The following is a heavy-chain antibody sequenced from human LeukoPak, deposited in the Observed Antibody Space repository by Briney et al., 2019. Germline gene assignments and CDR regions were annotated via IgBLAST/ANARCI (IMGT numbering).Heavy chain of an antibody. D-gene: IGHD2-2*01. CDR1: GGSISSGGYS. V-gene: IGHV4-30-4*07. Sequence: SETLSLTCAVPGGSISSGGYSWSWIRQPPGKGLEWIGYFYSNGSTYYNPSLKSRVTISVDYSKNQFSLKLSSVTAADTAVYYCARAQYSPAEPDGDMVVWGKGTTVTVSS. CDR2: FYSNGST. CDR3: ARAQYSPAEPDGDMVV. J-gene: IGHJ6*03.